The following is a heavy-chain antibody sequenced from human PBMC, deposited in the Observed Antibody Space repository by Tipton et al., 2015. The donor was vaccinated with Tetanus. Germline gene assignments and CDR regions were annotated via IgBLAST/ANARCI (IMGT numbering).Heavy chain of an antibody. CDR2: IYFKGDT. J-gene: IGHJ5*02. D-gene: IGHD3-10*01. CDR1: GGSISDKKYY. V-gene: IGHV4-39*02. Sequence: TLSLICTVSGGSISDKKYYWGWIRQPPGKGLEWIASIYFKGDTYYSPSLKSRLTIAVDTSQNLFSLTLTSVTAADTAIYYCARHLYGYWFDPWGQGAQVTVSS. CDR3: ARHLYGYWFDP.